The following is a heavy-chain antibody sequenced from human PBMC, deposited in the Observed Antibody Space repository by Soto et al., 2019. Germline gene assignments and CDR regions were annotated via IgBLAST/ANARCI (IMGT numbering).Heavy chain of an antibody. V-gene: IGHV3-33*01. J-gene: IGHJ6*02. CDR1: GFTFSSYG. CDR3: ARSQTTKKGDYNYYYGMDV. D-gene: IGHD1-26*01. CDR2: IWYDGSNK. Sequence: GGSLRLSCAASGFTFSSYGMHWVRQAPGKGLEWVAVIWYDGSNKYYADSVKGRFTISRDNSKNTLYLQMNSLRAEDTAVYYCARSQTTKKGDYNYYYGMDVWGQGTTVTVSS.